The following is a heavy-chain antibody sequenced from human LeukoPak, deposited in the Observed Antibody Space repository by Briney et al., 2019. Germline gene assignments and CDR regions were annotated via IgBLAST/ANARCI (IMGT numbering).Heavy chain of an antibody. V-gene: IGHV1-46*01. D-gene: IGHD3-22*01. Sequence: ASVTVSCKASGYTFTSYYMHWVRQAPGQGLEWMGIINPSGGSTSYAQKFQGRVTMTRDMSTSTVYMELSSLRSEDTAVYYCARVMIRDYYDSSGHHNFDYWGQGTLVTVSS. CDR3: ARVMIRDYYDSSGHHNFDY. CDR2: INPSGGST. J-gene: IGHJ4*02. CDR1: GYTFTSYY.